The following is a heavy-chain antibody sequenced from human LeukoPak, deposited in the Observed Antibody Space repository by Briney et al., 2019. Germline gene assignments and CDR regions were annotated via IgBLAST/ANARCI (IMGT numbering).Heavy chain of an antibody. J-gene: IGHJ4*02. CDR2: IIPILGIA. CDR1: GGTFSSYA. V-gene: IGHV1-69*04. D-gene: IGHD3-22*01. CDR3: ARAQSGYTHPIDY. Sequence: GSSVKVSCKASGGTFSSYAISWVRQAPGQGLEWMGRIIPILGIANYAQKFQGRVTMTTDTSTSTAYMELRSLRSDDTAVYYCARAQSGYTHPIDYWGQGTLVTVSS.